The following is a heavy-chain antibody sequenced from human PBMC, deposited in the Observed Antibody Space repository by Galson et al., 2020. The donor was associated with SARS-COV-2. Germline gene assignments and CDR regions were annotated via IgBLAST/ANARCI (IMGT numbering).Heavy chain of an antibody. CDR2: INTGNGNA. Sequence: ASVKVSCKASGYTFTSYAMHWVRQAPGQRLEWMGWINTGNGNAKYSQKFQGRVTITRDTSASTAYMELSSLRSEDTAVYYCARDQKFAQVTSSSWSDAFDIWGQGTMVTVSS. J-gene: IGHJ3*02. CDR3: ARDQKFAQVTSSSWSDAFDI. CDR1: GYTFTSYA. D-gene: IGHD6-13*01. V-gene: IGHV1-3*04.